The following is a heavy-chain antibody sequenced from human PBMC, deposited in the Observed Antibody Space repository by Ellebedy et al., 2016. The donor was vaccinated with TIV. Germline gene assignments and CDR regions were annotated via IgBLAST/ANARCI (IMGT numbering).Heavy chain of an antibody. CDR2: IYYTGTA. CDR1: GGSISPYY. D-gene: IGHD3-16*01. CDR3: ARQNYDHINHGLYFDY. Sequence: MPSETLSLTCNVSGGSISPYYWNWIRQPPGKGLEWIGYIYYTGTADYNPSLQSRVTMSVDTSKKQVSLKVTSVTAADTAVYYCARQNYDHINHGLYFDYWGQGILVTVSS. J-gene: IGHJ4*02. V-gene: IGHV4-59*08.